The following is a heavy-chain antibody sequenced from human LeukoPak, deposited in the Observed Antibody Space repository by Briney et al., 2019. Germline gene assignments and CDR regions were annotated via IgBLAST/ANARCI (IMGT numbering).Heavy chain of an antibody. D-gene: IGHD3-16*01. CDR2: IYYSGST. CDR1: GGSISSYY. J-gene: IGHJ4*02. CDR3: AREKGGYFDY. Sequence: PSETLSLTCTVSGGSISSYYWSWIRQPPGKGLEWIGYIYYSGSTNYNPSLKGRVTISVDTSKNQFSLKLSSVTAADTAVYYCAREKGGYFDYWGQGTLVTVSS. V-gene: IGHV4-59*01.